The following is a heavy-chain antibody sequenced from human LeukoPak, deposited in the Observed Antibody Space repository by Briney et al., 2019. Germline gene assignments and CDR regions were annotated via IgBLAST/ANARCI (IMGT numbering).Heavy chain of an antibody. J-gene: IGHJ4*02. Sequence: GGSLRLSCAASGFTFTNYNMNWVRQAPGKGLEWVSSISSSSTYIYYADSVKGRFTISRDNAMNSLYLQLNSLRVEDTAVYYCARDYEEVGFDYWGQGTLVTVSS. CDR2: ISSSSTYI. CDR3: ARDYEEVGFDY. CDR1: GFTFTNYN. V-gene: IGHV3-21*01. D-gene: IGHD3-16*01.